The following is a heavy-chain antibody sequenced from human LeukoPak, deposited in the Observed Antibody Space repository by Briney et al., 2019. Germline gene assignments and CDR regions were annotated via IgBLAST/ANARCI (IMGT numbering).Heavy chain of an antibody. V-gene: IGHV3-23*01. D-gene: IGHD6-13*01. CDR1: GLTFSTYV. J-gene: IGHJ4*02. CDR3: AKGRPNGQQLAAY. CDR2: ITGSSDAI. Sequence: GGSLRLSCAASGLTFSTYVMTWVRQAPGKGLEWVSIITGSSDAIHYAGSVKGRFTISRGNSKNTLYLQMNSLRPEDTAIYYCAKGRPNGQQLAAYWGQGTLVTVSS.